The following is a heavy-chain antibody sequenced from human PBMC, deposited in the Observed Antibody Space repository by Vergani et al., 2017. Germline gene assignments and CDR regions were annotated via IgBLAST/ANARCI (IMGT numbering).Heavy chain of an antibody. J-gene: IGHJ4*02. CDR1: GYSLSCVYY. Sequence: QVQLQESGPGLVKPSETLSLTCPVSGYSLSCVYYSVWVRQPPGEGLECIGSIHHSGSTYYNPSLNSRVTISVDTSKNQFTLKLSSVTAADTAVYYCAGGRVRSGILISWGQGTLVTVSS. CDR3: AGGRVRSGILIS. V-gene: IGHV4-38-2*02. CDR2: IHHSGST. D-gene: IGHD3-10*01.